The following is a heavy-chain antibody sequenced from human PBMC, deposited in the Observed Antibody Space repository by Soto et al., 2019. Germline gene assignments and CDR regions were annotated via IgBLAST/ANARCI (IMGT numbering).Heavy chain of an antibody. V-gene: IGHV1-3*03. CDR3: ARPSTPVWFGGWAIDYYYYVDV. Sequence: ASVKVSCKASGYTFTAYGVHWVRQAPGQRLEWMGWINAGNGNTKSSPGFQGRLTITRNTSATTAYMDLSSLRSEDTAVYYCARPSTPVWFGGWAIDYYYYVDVWGTGTPATVSS. CDR2: INAGNGNT. CDR1: GYTFTAYG. D-gene: IGHD3-10*01. J-gene: IGHJ6*03.